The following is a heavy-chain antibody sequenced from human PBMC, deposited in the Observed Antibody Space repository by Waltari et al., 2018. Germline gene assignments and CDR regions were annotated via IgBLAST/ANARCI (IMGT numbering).Heavy chain of an antibody. J-gene: IGHJ3*02. CDR3: ARDSPTTGTTGEAFDI. CDR1: SSYA. Sequence: SSYAISWVRQAPGQGLEWMGGIIPIFGTANYAQKFQGRVTITADESTSTAYMELSSLRSEDTAVYYCARDSPTTGTTGEAFDIWGQGTMVTVSS. CDR2: IIPIFGTA. V-gene: IGHV1-69*01. D-gene: IGHD1-1*01.